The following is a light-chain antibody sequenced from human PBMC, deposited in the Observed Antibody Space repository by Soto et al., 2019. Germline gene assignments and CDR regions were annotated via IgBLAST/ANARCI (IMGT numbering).Light chain of an antibody. Sequence: QSVLTQPPSASGSPGQSVTISCTGTSSDVGAYNYVSWYQQHPGKAPKLMIYDVSKRPSGVPYRFSGSKSGNAASLTVSGLQGEDEAVYYCSSYAGSSWVFGGGTKLTVL. V-gene: IGLV2-8*01. CDR2: DVS. CDR1: SSDVGAYNY. J-gene: IGLJ3*02. CDR3: SSYAGSSWV.